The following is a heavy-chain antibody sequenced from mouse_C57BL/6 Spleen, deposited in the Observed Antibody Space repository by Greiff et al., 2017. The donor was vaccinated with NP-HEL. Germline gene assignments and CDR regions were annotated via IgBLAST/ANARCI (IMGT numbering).Heavy chain of an antibody. Sequence: QVQLQQPGAELVMPGASVKLSCKASGYTFTSYWMHWVKQRPGQGLEWIGEIDPSDSYTNYNQKFKGKSTLTVDKASSTAYMQLSSLTSEDSAVYYCARKRVGNSWYFDVWGTGTTVTVSS. CDR2: IDPSDSYT. D-gene: IGHD2-1*01. J-gene: IGHJ1*03. CDR1: GYTFTSYW. CDR3: ARKRVGNSWYFDV. V-gene: IGHV1-69*01.